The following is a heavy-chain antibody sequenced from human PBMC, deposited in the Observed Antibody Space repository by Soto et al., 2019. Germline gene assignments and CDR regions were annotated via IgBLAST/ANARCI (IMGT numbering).Heavy chain of an antibody. CDR2: LTPSGGST. V-gene: IGHV1-46*01. CDR1: GYPIASYF. CDR3: ARGDIVAFFGMDV. Sequence: AFVKDSCKAHGYPIASYFILRARQGPGHGLEWMGILTPSGGSTPYAQQFQGRVTMTRDTSTSTVYTELSSLRSEDTAVYYCARGDIVAFFGMDVWG. D-gene: IGHD5-12*01. J-gene: IGHJ6*02.